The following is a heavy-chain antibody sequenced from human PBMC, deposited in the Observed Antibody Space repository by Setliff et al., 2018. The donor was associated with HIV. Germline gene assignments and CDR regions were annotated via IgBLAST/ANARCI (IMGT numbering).Heavy chain of an antibody. V-gene: IGHV4-34*01. CDR3: ARVSSTYWYSIFRNYYYHMDV. CDR2: INHSGGT. J-gene: IGHJ6*03. D-gene: IGHD2-8*02. CDR1: GGSFNGYS. Sequence: PSETLSLTCAVYGGSFNGYSWTWIRQPPGKGLEWIGGINHSGGTNFNPSLKTRLIMSVDTSKNQFSLRLSSVTAADTAVYYCARVSSTYWYSIFRNYYYHMDVWGKGTTVTVSS.